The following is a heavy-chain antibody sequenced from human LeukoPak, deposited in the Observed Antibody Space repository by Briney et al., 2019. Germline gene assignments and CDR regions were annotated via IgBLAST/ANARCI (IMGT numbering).Heavy chain of an antibody. CDR1: GGSFSGYY. CDR3: ASLGPYYDFWSGYFSAEYFQH. Sequence: PSETLSLTCAVYGGSFSGYYWSWLRQPPGKGLEWIGEINHSGSTNYNPSLKSRVTISVDTSKKQFSLKLSSVTAADTAVYYCASLGPYYDFWSGYFSAEYFQHWGQGTLVTVSS. J-gene: IGHJ1*01. V-gene: IGHV4-34*01. D-gene: IGHD3-3*01. CDR2: INHSGST.